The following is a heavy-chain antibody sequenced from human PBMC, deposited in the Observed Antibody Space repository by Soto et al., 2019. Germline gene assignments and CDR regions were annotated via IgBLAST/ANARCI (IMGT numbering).Heavy chain of an antibody. CDR3: STDSYINIIVVRFDY. V-gene: IGHV3-23*01. CDR2: ISGSGGST. J-gene: IGHJ4*01. Sequence: GGSLRLSCAASGFTFSSYAMSWVRQAPGKGLEWVSAISGSGGSTYYADSVKGRFTISRDNSKNTLYLQMNSLRAEDTAVYYCSTDSYINIIVVRFDYWGHGTLVTVSS. D-gene: IGHD3-22*01. CDR1: GFTFSSYA.